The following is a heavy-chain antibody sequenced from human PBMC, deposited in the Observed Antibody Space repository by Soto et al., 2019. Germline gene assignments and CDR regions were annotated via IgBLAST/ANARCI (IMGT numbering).Heavy chain of an antibody. D-gene: IGHD3-3*01. CDR2: ISGSGGST. J-gene: IGHJ4*02. CDR1: GFTFSSYA. V-gene: IGHV3-23*01. CDR3: AKHSGDFWSGYYVFDY. Sequence: GGSLRLSCAASGFTFSSYAMSWVRQAPGKGLEWVSAISGSGGSTYYADSVKGRFTISRDNSKNTLYLQMNSLRAEDTAVYYCAKHSGDFWSGYYVFDYWGQGTLVTVSS.